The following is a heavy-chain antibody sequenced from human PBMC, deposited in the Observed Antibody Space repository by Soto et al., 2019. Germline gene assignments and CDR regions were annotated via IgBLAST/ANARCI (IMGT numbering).Heavy chain of an antibody. CDR3: ARAPFYSGSGNYNNLMFDA. V-gene: IGHV4-30-2*01. D-gene: IGHD3-10*01. Sequence: PSETLCLTCAVSGGSIGGVGYSWSWIRQPPGGGLEWIGYMYHSGTFLKSPSLKTRLTMSLDMSKNQFSLTLNSMTAADTAVYYCARAPFYSGSGNYNNLMFDAWGQGIQVTVSS. J-gene: IGHJ5*02. CDR1: GGSIGGVGYS. CDR2: MYHSGTF.